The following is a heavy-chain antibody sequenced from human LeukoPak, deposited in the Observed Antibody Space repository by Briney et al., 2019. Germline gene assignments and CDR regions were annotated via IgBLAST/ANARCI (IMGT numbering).Heavy chain of an antibody. CDR1: SGSISSYY. V-gene: IGHV4-59*01. CDR3: ARDRRIAARQSVFDY. CDR2: IYYSGST. Sequence: SETLSLTCTVSSGSISSYYWSWIRQPPGKGLEWIGYIYYSGSTNYNPSLKSRVTISVDTSKNQSSLKLSSVTAADTAVYYCARDRRIAARQSVFDYWGQGTLVTVSS. J-gene: IGHJ4*02. D-gene: IGHD6-6*01.